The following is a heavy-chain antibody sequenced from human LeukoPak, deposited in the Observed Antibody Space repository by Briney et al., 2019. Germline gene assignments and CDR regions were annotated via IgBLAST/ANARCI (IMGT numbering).Heavy chain of an antibody. CDR3: ARDRYDYVWGSYVFDY. V-gene: IGHV3-9*01. J-gene: IGHJ4*02. D-gene: IGHD3-16*01. CDR2: ISWNSGSI. Sequence: PGGSLRLSCAASGFTFDDYAMHWVRQAPGKGLEWVSGISWNSGSIGYADSVKGRFTISRDNAKNSLYLQMNSLRAEDTAVYYCARDRYDYVWGSYVFDYWGQGTLVTVSS. CDR1: GFTFDDYA.